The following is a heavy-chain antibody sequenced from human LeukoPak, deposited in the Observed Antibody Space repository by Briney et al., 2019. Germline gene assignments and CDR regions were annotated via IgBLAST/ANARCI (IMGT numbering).Heavy chain of an antibody. D-gene: IGHD3-16*01. Sequence: GRSLRLSCAASGFTFSNYAMHWVRQAPGKGLEWVAVISYDGSNKYYADSVKGRFTISRDNSKNTLYLQMNSLRAEDTAVYYCANLGHDAFDIWGQGTMVTVSS. V-gene: IGHV3-30-3*01. CDR1: GFTFSNYA. CDR2: ISYDGSNK. J-gene: IGHJ3*02. CDR3: ANLGHDAFDI.